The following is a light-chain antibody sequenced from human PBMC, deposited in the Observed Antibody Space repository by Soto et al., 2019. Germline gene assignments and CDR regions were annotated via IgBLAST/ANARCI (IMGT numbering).Light chain of an antibody. CDR2: GAS. J-gene: IGKJ2*01. Sequence: EIVLTQSPGTLSLSPGERATLSCRASQSVSSSYLAWYQQTPGQAPRLLIYGASSRATGIPDRFSGSGSGTDFTLTISRLEPEDFAVHHCQQYRSSPRTFGQGTKLEIK. CDR1: QSVSSSY. CDR3: QQYRSSPRT. V-gene: IGKV3-20*01.